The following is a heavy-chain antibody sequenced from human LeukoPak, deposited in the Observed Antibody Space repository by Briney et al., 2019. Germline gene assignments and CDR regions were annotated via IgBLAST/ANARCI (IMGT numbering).Heavy chain of an antibody. CDR3: ARVSPYCYGAGPYYVIY. D-gene: IGHD3-10*01. V-gene: IGHV3-11*01. CDR1: GFTFSDYY. Sequence: GGSLRLSCAASGFTFSDYYMSWIRQAPGKGLEWVSYISSPGTSIFYADSVKGRFTVSRDNTKNSLFLQMNSLRVEDTAVYYCARVSPYCYGAGPYYVIYWGQGTLVTVSS. CDR2: ISSPGTSI. J-gene: IGHJ4*02.